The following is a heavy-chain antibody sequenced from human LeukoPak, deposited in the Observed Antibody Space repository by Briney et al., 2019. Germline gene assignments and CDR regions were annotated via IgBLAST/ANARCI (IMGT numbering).Heavy chain of an antibody. CDR3: ARVQDPGIAVAGTDGAFDY. D-gene: IGHD6-19*01. CDR1: GGSISSSSYY. V-gene: IGHV4-39*07. J-gene: IGHJ4*02. CDR2: IYYSGST. Sequence: PSETLSLTCIVSGGSISSSSYYWGWIRQPPGKGLEWIGSIYYSGSTYYNPSLKSRVTISVDTSKNQFSLKLSSVTAADTAVYYCARVQDPGIAVAGTDGAFDYWGQGTLVTVSS.